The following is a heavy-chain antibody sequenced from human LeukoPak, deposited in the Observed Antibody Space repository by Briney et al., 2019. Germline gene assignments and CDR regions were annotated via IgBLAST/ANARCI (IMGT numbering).Heavy chain of an antibody. D-gene: IGHD6-13*01. CDR3: ARDIPHDSSNFDY. CDR1: RFSINTSG. V-gene: IGHV3-30*02. CDR2: IRYDGSNT. Sequence: GGSPRLSCAASRFSINTSGMHWVRQAPGKGLEWVAFIRYDGSNTYYADSVKGRFTISRDNSKNTLYLQMNSLRAEDSALYYCARDIPHDSSNFDYWGQGTQVTVSS. J-gene: IGHJ4*02.